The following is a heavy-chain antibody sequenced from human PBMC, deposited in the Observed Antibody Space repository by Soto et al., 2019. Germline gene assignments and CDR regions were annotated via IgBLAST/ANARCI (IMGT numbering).Heavy chain of an antibody. Sequence: PGGSLRLSCAASGFTFSDHYMDWVRQTPGKGLEWVGRSRNKAKSYTTEYAASVKGRFTISRDESKDSLYLQMNSLKTEDTAVYYCVRVVAPATLASGTQDYWGQGTLVTVSS. V-gene: IGHV3-72*01. J-gene: IGHJ4*02. CDR2: SRNKAKSYTT. CDR3: VRVVAPATLASGTQDY. CDR1: GFTFSDHY. D-gene: IGHD2-15*01.